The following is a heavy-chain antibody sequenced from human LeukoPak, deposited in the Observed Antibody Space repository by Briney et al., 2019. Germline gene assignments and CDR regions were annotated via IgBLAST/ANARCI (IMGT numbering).Heavy chain of an antibody. CDR2: MNPNSGNT. Sequence: ASVKVSCKASGYTFTGYYMHWVRQAPGQGLEWMGWMNPNSGNTGYAQKFQGRVTMTRNTSISTAYMELSSLRSEDTAVYYCARGSSEEVQSDYWGQGTLVTVSS. J-gene: IGHJ4*02. CDR1: GYTFTGYY. D-gene: IGHD3-10*01. CDR3: ARGSSEEVQSDY. V-gene: IGHV1-8*02.